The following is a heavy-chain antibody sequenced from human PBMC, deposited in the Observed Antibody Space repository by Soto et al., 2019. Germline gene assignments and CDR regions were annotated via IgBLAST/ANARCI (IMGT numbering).Heavy chain of an antibody. CDR3: APLSVSLSCPYGIHV. V-gene: IGHV4-39*01. J-gene: IGHJ6*02. CDR2: MLYSGLT. D-gene: IGHD3-16*01. CDR1: GYSVTSSDYY. Sequence: PSETLALTCRVSGYSVTSSDYYWPWIRQPPGQGPEWLGRMLYSGLTYYNPSLKSRVTLSVDTSKNQFSVRLNSVTAADTAGYYCAPLSVSLSCPYGIHVWRQGTKVTVSS.